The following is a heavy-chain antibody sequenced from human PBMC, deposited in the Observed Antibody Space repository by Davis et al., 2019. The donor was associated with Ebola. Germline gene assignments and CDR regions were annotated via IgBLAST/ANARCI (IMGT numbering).Heavy chain of an antibody. CDR1: GFTFSSYG. Sequence: AGSLRLSCAASGFTFSSYGMHWVRQAPGKGLEWVAFIRYDGSNKYYADSVKGRFTISRDNSKNTLYLQMNSLIAEDTAVYYCAKVWGESVVVPFEGFDYWGQGTLVTVSS. V-gene: IGHV3-30*02. D-gene: IGHD2-15*01. CDR2: IRYDGSNK. J-gene: IGHJ4*02. CDR3: AKVWGESVVVPFEGFDY.